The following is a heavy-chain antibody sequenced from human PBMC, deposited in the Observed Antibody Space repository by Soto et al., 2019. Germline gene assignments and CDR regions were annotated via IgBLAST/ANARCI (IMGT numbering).Heavy chain of an antibody. V-gene: IGHV4-39*01. CDR2: IYYSGST. Sequence: QLQLQESGPGLVKPSETLSLTCTVSGGSISSYYWGWIRRPPGKGLEWIGSIYYSGSTYYNPSLXMRVPIXXDTSKNQFSLKLSSVTAADTAVYYCARRWGYSFDYWGQGTLVTVSS. D-gene: IGHD7-27*01. CDR3: ARRWGYSFDY. J-gene: IGHJ4*02. CDR1: GGSISSYY.